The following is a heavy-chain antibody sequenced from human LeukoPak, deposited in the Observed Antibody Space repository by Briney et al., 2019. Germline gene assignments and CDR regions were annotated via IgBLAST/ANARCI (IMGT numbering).Heavy chain of an antibody. CDR2: ISSSGST. CDR1: GGSISSGDYY. CDR3: ARGPYSYDSSGAFDI. J-gene: IGHJ3*02. Sequence: SETLSLTCTVSGGSISSGDYYWSWIRQPAGKGLEWIGRISSSGSTNYNPSLKSRVTISVETSKNQFSLKLSSVTAADTAVYFCARGPYSYDSSGAFDIWGQGTMVTVSS. V-gene: IGHV4-61*02. D-gene: IGHD3-22*01.